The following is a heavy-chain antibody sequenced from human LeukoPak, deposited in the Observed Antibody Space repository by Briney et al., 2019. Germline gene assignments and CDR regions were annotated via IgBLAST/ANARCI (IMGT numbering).Heavy chain of an antibody. CDR3: AGYSSSWYPRSSGYYYGMDV. Sequence: PSETLSLTCTVSGGSISSYYWSWIRQPAGKGLEWIGRIYTSGSTHYNPSLNSRVTMSIDTSKKQFSLKLSSVTAADTAVYYCAGYSSSWYPRSSGYYYGMDVWGQGTTVTVSS. CDR1: GGSISSYY. D-gene: IGHD6-13*01. V-gene: IGHV4-4*07. J-gene: IGHJ6*02. CDR2: IYTSGST.